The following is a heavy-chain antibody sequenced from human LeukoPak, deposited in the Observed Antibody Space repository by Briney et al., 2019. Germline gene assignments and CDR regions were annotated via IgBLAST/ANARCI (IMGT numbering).Heavy chain of an antibody. J-gene: IGHJ4*02. V-gene: IGHV3-11*04. CDR1: GFPFSDYY. D-gene: IGHD2-15*01. CDR3: AGGHGGNIDQ. Sequence: GGTLRLSCAASGFPFSDYYMTWVRQAPGKGLEWLSYIDNSGSTAHYAASVRGRLTISRDNAKNSLYLQMNSLRAEDTAVYYCAGGHGGNIDQWGEGNLVTVSS. CDR2: IDNSGSTA.